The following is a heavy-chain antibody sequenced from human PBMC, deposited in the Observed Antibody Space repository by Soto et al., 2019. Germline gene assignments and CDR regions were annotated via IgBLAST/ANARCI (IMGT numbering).Heavy chain of an antibody. CDR2: MNSDGSTT. Sequence: LRLSCATSGFTFGNYWMHWVRQAPGKGLEWVSRMNSDGSTTNYADSVKGRFTVSRDNARNTLYLQMNSLRAEDTAVYYCATAEVDYWGPGTLVTVSS. CDR3: ATAEVDY. V-gene: IGHV3-74*01. J-gene: IGHJ4*02. CDR1: GFTFGNYW.